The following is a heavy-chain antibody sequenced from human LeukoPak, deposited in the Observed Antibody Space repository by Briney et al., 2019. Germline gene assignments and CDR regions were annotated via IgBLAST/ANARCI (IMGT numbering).Heavy chain of an antibody. D-gene: IGHD3-3*01. V-gene: IGHV4-34*01. CDR3: ATGSGYGVFDY. CDR1: GGSFSGYY. Sequence: SETLSLTCAVYGGSFSGYYWSWIRQPPGKGLEWIGEINHSGSTNYNPSLKSRVTISVDTSKNQFSLKLSSVTAADTAVCYCATGSGYGVFDYWGQGTLVTVSS. CDR2: INHSGST. J-gene: IGHJ4*02.